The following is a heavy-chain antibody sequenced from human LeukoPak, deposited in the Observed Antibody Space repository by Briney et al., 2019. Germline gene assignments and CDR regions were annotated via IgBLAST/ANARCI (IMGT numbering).Heavy chain of an antibody. J-gene: IGHJ4*02. CDR2: ISYDATNI. CDR1: GFTFSTYA. CDR3: ARDVPPHDY. Sequence: GGSLRLSCAASGFTFSTYAKHWVRQAPGKGLEWVALISYDATNIRYADSVKGRFTISRDNSKNTLYLQMNSLRAEDTAVYYCARDVPPHDYWGQGTLVTVSS. V-gene: IGHV3-30-3*01.